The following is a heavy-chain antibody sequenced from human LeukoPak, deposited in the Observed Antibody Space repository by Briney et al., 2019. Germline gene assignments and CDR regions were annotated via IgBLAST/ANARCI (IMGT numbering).Heavy chain of an antibody. CDR3: ARPGVGFDY. Sequence: GGSLRLSCAASGFTFTSYWMHWVRQAPGKGLVWLSRINTDGTITSYADSLEGRFTISRGNAKNTVYLQMNSLRTEDTAVYYCARPGVGFDYWGQGALVTVSS. V-gene: IGHV3-74*01. CDR1: GFTFTSYW. J-gene: IGHJ4*02. CDR2: INTDGTIT.